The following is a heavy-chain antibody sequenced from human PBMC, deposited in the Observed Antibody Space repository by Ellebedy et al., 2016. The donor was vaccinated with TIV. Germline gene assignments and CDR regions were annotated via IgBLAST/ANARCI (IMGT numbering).Heavy chain of an antibody. D-gene: IGHD3-10*01. CDR2: VDPSSGGT. CDR1: GYTFTSLD. J-gene: IGHJ6*02. Sequence: ASVKVSCKASGYTFTSLDINWMRQAPGEGLEWMGWVDPSSGGTDYAQKFQGRVTITRATSNSTAYMELSGLRSDDTAVYFCARDMGYGMDVWGQGTTVTVSS. V-gene: IGHV1-2*02. CDR3: ARDMGYGMDV.